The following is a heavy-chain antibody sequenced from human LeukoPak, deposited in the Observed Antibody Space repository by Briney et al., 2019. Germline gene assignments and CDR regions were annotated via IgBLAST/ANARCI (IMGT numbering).Heavy chain of an antibody. Sequence: GGSVKVSCKASGYTFTGYYMHWVRQAPGQGLEWMGWINPNSGGTNYAQKFQGRVTMTRDTSISTAYMELSRLRSDDTAVYYCARDWYYDILTENYYYYMDVWGKGTTVTVSS. J-gene: IGHJ6*03. CDR3: ARDWYYDILTENYYYYMDV. CDR2: INPNSGGT. CDR1: GYTFTGYY. V-gene: IGHV1-2*02. D-gene: IGHD3-9*01.